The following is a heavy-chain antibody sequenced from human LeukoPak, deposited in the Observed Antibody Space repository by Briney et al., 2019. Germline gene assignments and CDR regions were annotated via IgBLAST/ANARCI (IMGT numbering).Heavy chain of an antibody. V-gene: IGHV3-48*03. CDR3: ARGPSIAARYDAFDI. J-gene: IGHJ3*02. CDR2: ISSSGNTI. D-gene: IGHD6-6*01. CDR1: EFTFTGYE. Sequence: GGSLRLSCAASEFTFTGYELNWVRQAPGKGLEWVSYISSSGNTISYADSVKGRFTISRDNAKNSLYLQVISLRAEDTAVYYCARGPSIAARYDAFDIWGQGTMVTVSS.